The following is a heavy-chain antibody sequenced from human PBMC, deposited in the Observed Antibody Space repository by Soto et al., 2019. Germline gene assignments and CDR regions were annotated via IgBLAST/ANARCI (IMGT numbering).Heavy chain of an antibody. CDR3: AREGVGYCSGGSCYSGSIPYGMDV. CDR1: GYTFTSYA. Sequence: QVQLVQSGAEVKKPGASVKVSCKASGYTFTSYAMHWVRQAPGQRLEWMGWINAGNGNTKYSQKFQGRVTITRDTSASTAYMELSSLRSEDTAVYYCAREGVGYCSGGSCYSGSIPYGMDVWGQGTTVTVSS. CDR2: INAGNGNT. J-gene: IGHJ6*02. V-gene: IGHV1-3*01. D-gene: IGHD2-15*01.